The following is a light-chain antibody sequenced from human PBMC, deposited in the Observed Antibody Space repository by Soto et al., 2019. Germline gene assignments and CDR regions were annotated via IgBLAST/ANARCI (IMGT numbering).Light chain of an antibody. CDR2: GAS. CDR3: QQYNIWPPIT. CDR1: QSMSSS. V-gene: IGKV3D-15*01. Sequence: EIVMTQSPATLSVSPGEIAILSCMARQSMSSSLAGYQQKPGQAPRRLIYGASTRATGIPARFIGSGSGTEFTHTISSVQSEEFAVYYCQQYNIWPPITFGQGTRLEI. J-gene: IGKJ5*01.